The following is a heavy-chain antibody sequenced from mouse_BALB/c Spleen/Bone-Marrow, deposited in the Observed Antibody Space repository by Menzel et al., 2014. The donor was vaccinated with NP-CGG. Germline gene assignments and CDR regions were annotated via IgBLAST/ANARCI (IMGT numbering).Heavy chain of an antibody. V-gene: IGHV1-7*01. J-gene: IGHJ4*01. CDR1: GYTLTSYW. Sequence: QVQLQQSGADLAKPGASVKMSCKASGYTLTSYWMHWVKQRPGQGLEWIGYINPSSGYTEFNQRFKDKATLTADRSSSTAYMQLSSLTSEDSAVYYCARGYYVMDYWGQGNSVTVSS. CDR2: INPSSGYT. CDR3: ARGYYVMDY.